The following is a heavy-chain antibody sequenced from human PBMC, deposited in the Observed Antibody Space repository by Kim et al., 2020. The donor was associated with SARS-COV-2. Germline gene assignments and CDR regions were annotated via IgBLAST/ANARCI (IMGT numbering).Heavy chain of an antibody. J-gene: IGHJ6*02. CDR3: ARDEAEDIVVVVAAKYNYGMDV. V-gene: IGHV1-18*01. CDR2: ISAYNGNT. CDR1: GYTFISYG. Sequence: ASAKVSCKASGYTFISYGISWVRQAPGQGLEWMGRISAYNGNTNYAQRLQGRVTMTTDTSTSTAYMELRSLRSDDTAVYYCARDEAEDIVVVVAAKYNYGMDVWGQGTTVTVSS. D-gene: IGHD2-15*01.